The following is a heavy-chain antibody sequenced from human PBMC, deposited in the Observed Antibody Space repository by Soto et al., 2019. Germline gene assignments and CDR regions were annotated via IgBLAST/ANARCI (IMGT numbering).Heavy chain of an antibody. Sequence: QVQLVQSEAEEKKPGASVKVSCKASGYTFTSYAMHWVRQAPGQRLEWMGWINAGNGNTKYSQKFQGRVTITRDTSASTAYMVLSSLRSEDTAVYYCARGTTVTDYWGQGTLVTVSS. CDR1: GYTFTSYA. CDR3: ARGTTVTDY. D-gene: IGHD4-17*01. CDR2: INAGNGNT. J-gene: IGHJ4*02. V-gene: IGHV1-3*05.